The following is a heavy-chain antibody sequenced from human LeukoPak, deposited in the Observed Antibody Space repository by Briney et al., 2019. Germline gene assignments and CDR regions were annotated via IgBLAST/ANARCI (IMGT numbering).Heavy chain of an antibody. CDR1: GYTFTTYY. D-gene: IGHD1-1*01. CDR3: ARGGTAVTTNYFDY. CDR2: ISPSGGDT. Sequence: GASVNVSCKPSGYTFTTYYLHWVRQTPGQGLEWMGVISPSGGDTTYAQRFQGRLTMTRDTSTSTDYMEVSSLRSDDTAVYYCARGGTAVTTNYFDYWGQGTLITVSS. J-gene: IGHJ4*02. V-gene: IGHV1-46*01.